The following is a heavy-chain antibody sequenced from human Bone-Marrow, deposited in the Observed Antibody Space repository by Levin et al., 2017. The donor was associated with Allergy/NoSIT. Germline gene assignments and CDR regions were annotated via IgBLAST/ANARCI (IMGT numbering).Heavy chain of an antibody. D-gene: IGHD1-7*01. CDR1: GYTFASYD. CDR3: ARATGRGITGTEYYFDY. CDR2: MNPNTGNT. V-gene: IGHV1-8*01. Sequence: ASVKVSCETSGYTFASYDINWVRQATGQGLEWMGWMNPNTGNTGYAQRLNGRVTMTRDTSINTVYMELSSLRSEDTAVYYCARATGRGITGTEYYFDYWGQGTLVTVSS. J-gene: IGHJ4*02.